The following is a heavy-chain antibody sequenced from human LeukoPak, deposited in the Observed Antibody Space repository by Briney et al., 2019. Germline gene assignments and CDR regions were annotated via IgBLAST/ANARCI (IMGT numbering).Heavy chain of an antibody. CDR2: INSDGSST. Sequence: GGSLRLSCAASEFSVGSNYMTWVRQAPGKGLVWISRINSDGSSTSYADSVKGRFTISRDNAKNTLYLQMNSLRAEDTAVYYCVRLSWELGDGGVTWGQGTLVTVSS. V-gene: IGHV3-74*01. CDR1: EFSVGSNY. J-gene: IGHJ5*02. CDR3: VRLSWELGDGGVT. D-gene: IGHD1-26*01.